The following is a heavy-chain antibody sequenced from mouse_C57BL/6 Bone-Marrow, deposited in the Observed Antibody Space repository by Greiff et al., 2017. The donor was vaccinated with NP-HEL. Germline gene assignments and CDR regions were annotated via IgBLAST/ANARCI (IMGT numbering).Heavy chain of an antibody. CDR1: GYTFTSYW. CDR3: ARGGIDGYYDY. D-gene: IGHD2-3*01. CDR2: IHPNSGST. J-gene: IGHJ2*01. Sequence: VQLQQPGAELVKPGASVKLSCKASGYTFTSYWMHWVKQRPGQGLEWIGMIHPNSGSTNYNEKLKSKATLTVDKSSSTDYMQLSSLTSEDSAVYYCARGGIDGYYDYWGQGTTLTVSS. V-gene: IGHV1-64*01.